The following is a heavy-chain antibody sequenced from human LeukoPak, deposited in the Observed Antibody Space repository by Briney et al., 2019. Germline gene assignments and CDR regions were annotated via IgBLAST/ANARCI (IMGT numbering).Heavy chain of an antibody. V-gene: IGHV4-34*01. CDR3: ARGSRYNWNYICNY. J-gene: IGHJ4*02. CDR1: GGSFSGYY. D-gene: IGHD1-7*01. Sequence: SETLSLTCAVYGGSFSGYYWSWLRQPPGKGLEWIGEINHSGSTNYNPSLKSRVTISVDTSKNQFSLKLSSVTAADTAVYYCARGSRYNWNYICNYWGQGTLVTVSS. CDR2: INHSGST.